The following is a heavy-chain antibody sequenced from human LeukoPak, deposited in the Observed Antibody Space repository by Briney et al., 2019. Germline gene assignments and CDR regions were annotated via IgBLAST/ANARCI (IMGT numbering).Heavy chain of an antibody. CDR1: GGSISSYY. D-gene: IGHD3-3*01. V-gene: IGHV4-4*07. J-gene: IGHJ3*02. CDR2: IYTSGTI. CDR3: ARGGRITIFGVDPLDAFDI. Sequence: PSETLSLTCTVSGGSISSYYWSWIRQPAGTALEWIGRIYTSGTITYNPSLKSRVTMSVDTSKNQFSLKLSSVTAADTAVYYCARGGRITIFGVDPLDAFDIWGQGTMVTVSS.